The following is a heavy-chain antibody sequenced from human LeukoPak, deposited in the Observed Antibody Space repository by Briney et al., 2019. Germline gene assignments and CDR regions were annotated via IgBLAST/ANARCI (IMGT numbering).Heavy chain of an antibody. CDR3: ARRTAMVTVYYYYYMDV. J-gene: IGHJ6*03. CDR2: IKQDGSEK. V-gene: IGHV3-7*01. Sequence: GGSLRLSCAGSGFTFSNYWMSWVRQAPGKGQEWVANIKQDGSEKNYVDSVKGRFTISRDNAKNSLYLQMNSLRADDTAVYYCARRTAMVTVYYYYYMDVWGKGTTVTVSS. CDR1: GFTFSNYW. D-gene: IGHD5-18*01.